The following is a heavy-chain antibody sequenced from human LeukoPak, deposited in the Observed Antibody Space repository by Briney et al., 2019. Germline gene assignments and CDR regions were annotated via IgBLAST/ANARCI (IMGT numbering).Heavy chain of an antibody. CDR1: GDSITSGGYS. V-gene: IGHV3-7*01. Sequence: PSETLSLTCVVSGDSITSGGYSWSWVRQAPGKGLEWVANIKQDGSEKYYVDSVKGRFTISRDNAKNSLYLQMNSLRAEDTAVYYCARAGHYYGSGSYSWGQGTLVTVSS. J-gene: IGHJ5*02. CDR2: IKQDGSEK. D-gene: IGHD3-10*01. CDR3: ARAGHYYGSGSYS.